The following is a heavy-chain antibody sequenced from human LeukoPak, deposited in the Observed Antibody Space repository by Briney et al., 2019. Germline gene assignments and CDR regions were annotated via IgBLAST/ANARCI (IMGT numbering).Heavy chain of an antibody. CDR3: ARDPSSGWHDY. V-gene: IGHV4-59*01. D-gene: IGHD6-19*01. CDR2: IYYSGSA. CDR1: GGSISSYY. J-gene: IGHJ4*02. Sequence: PSETLSLTCTVSGGSISSYYWSWIRQPPGKGLEWIGYIYYSGSANYNPSLKSRVTISVDTSKNQFSLKLSSVTAADTAVYFCARDPSSGWHDYWGQGTLVTVSS.